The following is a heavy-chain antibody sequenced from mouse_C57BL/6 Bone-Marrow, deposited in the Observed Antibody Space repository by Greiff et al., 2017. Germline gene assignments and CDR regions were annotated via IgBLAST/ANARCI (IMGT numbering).Heavy chain of an antibody. Sequence: QVQLQQSGAELVRPGASVTLSCKASGYTFTDYEMHWVKQTSVHGLEWIGAIDPETGGTAYNQKFKGKAILTADKSSSTAYMELRSLTSEDSAVYYCTSAYYRTWFAYWGQGTLVTVSA. CDR2: IDPETGGT. J-gene: IGHJ3*01. CDR1: GYTFTDYE. CDR3: TSAYYRTWFAY. D-gene: IGHD2-12*01. V-gene: IGHV1-15*01.